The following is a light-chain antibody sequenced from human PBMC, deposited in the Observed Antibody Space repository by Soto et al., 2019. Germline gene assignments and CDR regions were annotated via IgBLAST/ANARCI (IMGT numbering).Light chain of an antibody. CDR3: VQAYNFPRT. Sequence: AIQLTQSPSSLSASVRDRVTSTYLASQGLSRALAWYQQKPGKAPKLLIYDASSSESGVPSRFSGSGSGTDFTLTIHSLQPEDFATHYCVQAYNFPRTFGQGPKVDIK. CDR2: DAS. CDR1: QGLSRA. J-gene: IGKJ1*01. V-gene: IGKV1-13*02.